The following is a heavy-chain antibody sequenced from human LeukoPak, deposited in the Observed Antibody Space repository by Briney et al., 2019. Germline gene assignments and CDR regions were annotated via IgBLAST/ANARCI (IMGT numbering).Heavy chain of an antibody. CDR2: ITYDGSDK. J-gene: IGHJ4*02. V-gene: IGHV3-30*18. CDR1: GFTFSSYG. CDR3: AKRGDSSGYPAYFDY. Sequence: GGSLGLSCAASGFTFSSYGMHWVRQAPGKGPEWVAVITYDGSDKYYADSVKGRFTISRDNSKSTLYLQMSSLRAEDTAVYYCAKRGDSSGYPAYFDYWGQGTLVTVSS. D-gene: IGHD3-22*01.